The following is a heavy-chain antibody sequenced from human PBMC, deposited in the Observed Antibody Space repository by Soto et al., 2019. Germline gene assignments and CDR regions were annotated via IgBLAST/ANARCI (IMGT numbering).Heavy chain of an antibody. Sequence: GGSLRLSCAASGFTFSSYGMHWVRQAPGKGLEWVAVIWYDGSNKYYADSVKGRFTISRDNSKNTLYLQMNSLRAEDTAVYYCARALSNYYFDYWGQGTLVTVSS. CDR3: ARALSNYYFDY. D-gene: IGHD4-4*01. V-gene: IGHV3-33*01. J-gene: IGHJ4*02. CDR1: GFTFSSYG. CDR2: IWYDGSNK.